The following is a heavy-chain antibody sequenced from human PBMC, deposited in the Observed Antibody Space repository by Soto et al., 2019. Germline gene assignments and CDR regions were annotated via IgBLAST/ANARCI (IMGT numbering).Heavy chain of an antibody. V-gene: IGHV4-59*11. CDR2: IYYSGYT. CDR3: ARAYGDSFFDL. CDR1: GGSISGLY. Sequence: SETLSLTCTVSGGSISGLYWSWIRQPPGKGLECIGFIYYSGYTNYNPSLKSRVTMSVDTPKNQFSLKLSSVTAADTAVYYCARAYGDSFFDLWGQGTLVTVSS. J-gene: IGHJ4*02. D-gene: IGHD4-17*01.